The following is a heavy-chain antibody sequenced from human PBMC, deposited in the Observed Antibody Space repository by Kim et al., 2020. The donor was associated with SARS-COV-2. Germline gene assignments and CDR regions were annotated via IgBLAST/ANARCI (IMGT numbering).Heavy chain of an antibody. Sequence: NTTYSTKFQARVSITRDTSATTAYLELSGLRSEDTAVYYCAREAVAGSFDYWGQGTLVTVSS. J-gene: IGHJ4*02. CDR3: AREAVAGSFDY. CDR2: NT. D-gene: IGHD6-19*01. V-gene: IGHV1-3*01.